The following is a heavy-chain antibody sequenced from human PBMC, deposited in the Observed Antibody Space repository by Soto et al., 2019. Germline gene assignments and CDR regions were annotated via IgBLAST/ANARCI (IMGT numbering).Heavy chain of an antibody. J-gene: IGHJ4*02. D-gene: IGHD3-16*02. CDR2: INHSGST. Sequence: SETLSLTCAVYGGSFSGYYWSWIRQPPGKGLEWIGEINHSGSTNYNPSLKSRVTISVDTSKNQFSLKMSSVTAADTAVYYCARYRFRFRYLDYWGQGTLVTVSS. CDR1: GGSFSGYY. V-gene: IGHV4-34*01. CDR3: ARYRFRFRYLDY.